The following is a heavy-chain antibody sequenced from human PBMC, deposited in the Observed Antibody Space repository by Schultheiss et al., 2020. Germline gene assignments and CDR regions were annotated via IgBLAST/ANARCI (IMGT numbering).Heavy chain of an antibody. V-gene: IGHV1-58*01. CDR1: GFTFTSSA. J-gene: IGHJ6*02. Sequence: SVKVSCKASGFTFTSSAVQWVRQARGQRLEWIGWIVVGSGNTNYAQKFQERVTITRDTSASTAYMELSSLRSDDTAVYYCARDVVRGSPYGMDVWGQGTTVTVSS. D-gene: IGHD3-10*01. CDR2: IVVGSGNT. CDR3: ARDVVRGSPYGMDV.